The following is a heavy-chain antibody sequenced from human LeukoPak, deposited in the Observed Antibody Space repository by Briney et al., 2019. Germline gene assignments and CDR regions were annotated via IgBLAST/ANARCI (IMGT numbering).Heavy chain of an antibody. D-gene: IGHD2-2*01. V-gene: IGHV4-34*01. CDR2: INHSGST. CDR1: GGSFSGYY. CDR3: ARSWVVPAATLDY. J-gene: IGHJ4*02. Sequence: PSETLSLTCAVYGGSFSGYYWSWIRQPPGKGLEWIGEINHSGSTNYNPSLKSRVTISVDTSKNQFSLKLSSVTAADTAVYYCARSWVVPAATLDYWGQGTLVTVSS.